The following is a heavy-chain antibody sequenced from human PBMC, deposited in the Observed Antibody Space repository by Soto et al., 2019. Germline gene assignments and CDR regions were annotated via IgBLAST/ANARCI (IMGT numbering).Heavy chain of an antibody. D-gene: IGHD6-13*01. CDR3: AKFIAPSSWNTVPQDRGNCFDP. CDR1: GFTFSSYA. V-gene: IGHV3-23*01. J-gene: IGHJ5*02. CDR2: SSGSGGST. Sequence: PGGSRRRACAPAGFTFSSYAVSWVRQAPGKGLEWVSASSGSGGSTYYADSVKGRLTIPRDNSKHTLYLQINSLRAQDTAVNYRAKFIAPSSWNTVPQDRGNCFDPWGQGTLVTVSS.